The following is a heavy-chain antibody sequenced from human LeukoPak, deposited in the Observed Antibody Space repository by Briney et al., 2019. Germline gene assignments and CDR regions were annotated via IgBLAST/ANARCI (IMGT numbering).Heavy chain of an antibody. CDR2: VSDSGGKT. V-gene: IGHV3-23*01. J-gene: IGHJ4*02. CDR1: GGSISSSSYY. CDR3: AKAPDYDVLTGTSFDS. Sequence: ETLSLTCTVSGGSISSSSYYWGWIRQAPGKGLEWVSSVSDSGGKTYYAASVKGRFTIFRDNSKNTLYLQMNSLRAEDTAVYYCAKAPDYDVLTGTSFDSWGQGALVTVSS. D-gene: IGHD3-9*01.